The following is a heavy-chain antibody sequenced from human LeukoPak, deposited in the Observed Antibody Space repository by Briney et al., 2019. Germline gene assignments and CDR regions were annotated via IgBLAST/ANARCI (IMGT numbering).Heavy chain of an antibody. Sequence: SETLSLTCTVSGDSISSGSYYWSWIRQPAGKGLEWIGRIYTSGNTNYNPSLKSRVTISVDASKNQFSLKLSSVTAADTAVYYCARAGYSYGYDYYFDYWGQGTLVTVSS. CDR2: IYTSGNT. D-gene: IGHD5-18*01. V-gene: IGHV4-61*02. J-gene: IGHJ4*02. CDR3: ARAGYSYGYDYYFDY. CDR1: GDSISSGSYY.